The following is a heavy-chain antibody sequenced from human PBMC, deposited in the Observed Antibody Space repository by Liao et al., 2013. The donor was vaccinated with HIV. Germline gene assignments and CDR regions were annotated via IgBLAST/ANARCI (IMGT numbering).Heavy chain of an antibody. CDR2: INHSGST. CDR3: ARHGEGNDIIYFDY. V-gene: IGHV4-34*01. J-gene: IGHJ4*02. Sequence: QVQLQQWGAGLLKPSETLSLTCAVYGGSFSGYYWSWIRQPPGKGLEWIGEINHSGSTNYNPSLKSRVTISVDTSKNQFSLKLSSVTAADTAVYYCARHGEGNDIIYFDYWGQGTLVTVSS. CDR1: GGSFSGYY. D-gene: IGHD3-10*01.